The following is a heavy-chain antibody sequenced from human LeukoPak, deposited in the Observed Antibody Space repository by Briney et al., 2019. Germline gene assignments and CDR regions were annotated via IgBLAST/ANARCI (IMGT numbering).Heavy chain of an antibody. V-gene: IGHV4-39*07. CDR1: GDSIRSSIYY. CDR3: ARDNDYCDSSGYYFGASYNWFDP. J-gene: IGHJ5*02. CDR2: VYYDGSA. Sequence: SETLSLTCGVSGDSIRSSIYYWGWIRQPPGKGLEWIGSVYYDGSAYYNPSLKSRVTISVDKSKNQFSLKLSSVTAADTAVYYCARDNDYCDSSGYYFGASYNWFDPWGQGTLVTVSS. D-gene: IGHD3-22*01.